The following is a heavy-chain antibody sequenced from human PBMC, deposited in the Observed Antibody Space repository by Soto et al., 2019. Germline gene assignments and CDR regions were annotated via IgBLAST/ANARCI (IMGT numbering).Heavy chain of an antibody. CDR1: GGSIGSGDYY. J-gene: IGHJ6*02. CDR2: IYYSGST. V-gene: IGHV4-30-4*01. Sequence: QVQLQESGPGLVKPSQTLSLTCTVSGGSIGSGDYYWSWIRQPPGKGLEWIGYIYYSGSTYYNPSLKSRVTISVDTSKNQFSLKLSSVTAADTAVYYCARDKHDYGDPTYYYGMDVWGQGTTVTVSS. D-gene: IGHD4-17*01. CDR3: ARDKHDYGDPTYYYGMDV.